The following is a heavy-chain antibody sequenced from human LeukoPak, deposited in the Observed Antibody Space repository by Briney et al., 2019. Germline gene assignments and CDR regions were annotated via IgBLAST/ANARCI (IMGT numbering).Heavy chain of an antibody. D-gene: IGHD5-18*01. V-gene: IGHV3-53*01. CDR2: IYSGGST. J-gene: IGHJ3*02. CDR3: ARGIQLWGDAFDI. CDR1: GFTVSSNY. Sequence: WGSLRLSCAASGFTVSSNYMSWVRQAPGKGLEWVSVIYSGGSTYYADSVKGRFTISRDNSKNTLYLQMNSLRAEDTAVYYCARGIQLWGDAFDIWGQGTMVTVSS.